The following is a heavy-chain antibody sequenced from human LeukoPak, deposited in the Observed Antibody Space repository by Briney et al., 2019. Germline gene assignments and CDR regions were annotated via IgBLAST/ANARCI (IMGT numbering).Heavy chain of an antibody. CDR1: GGSFSGYY. D-gene: IGHD5-12*01. V-gene: IGHV4-34*01. CDR2: INHSGST. Sequence: TSETLSLTCAVYGGSFSGYYWSWIRQPPGKGLEWIGEINHSGSTNYNPSLKSRVTISVDRSKNQFSLKLSSVTAADTAVYYCARVDIVATLHAFDIWGQGTMVTVSS. J-gene: IGHJ3*02. CDR3: ARVDIVATLHAFDI.